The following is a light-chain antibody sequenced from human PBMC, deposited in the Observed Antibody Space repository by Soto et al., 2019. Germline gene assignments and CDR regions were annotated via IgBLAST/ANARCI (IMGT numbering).Light chain of an antibody. V-gene: IGLV2-8*01. Sequence: QSVLTQPPSASGSPGQSVTISCTGTSSDIGAHSYVSWYQQHPGKAPKLMIFEASKRSSGVPGRFSGSKSGNTASLAVSGLQAEDEADYYCSSYAGSDNYVVFGGGTQLTVL. CDR2: EAS. CDR3: SSYAGSDNYVV. J-gene: IGLJ2*01. CDR1: SSDIGAHSY.